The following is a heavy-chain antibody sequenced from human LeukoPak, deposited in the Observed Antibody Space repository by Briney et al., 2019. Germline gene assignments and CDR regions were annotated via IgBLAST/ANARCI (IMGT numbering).Heavy chain of an antibody. CDR2: INPSGGST. CDR1: GYTFTSYY. D-gene: IGHD6-19*01. CDR3: AREDSSGWYQRDHFDY. Sequence: ASVKVSCKASGYTFTSYYMHWVRQAPGQGLEWMGIINPSGGSTSYAQKFQGRVTMTRDTSTSTVYMELSGLRSEDTAVYYCAREDSSGWYQRDHFDYWGQGTLVTVSS. V-gene: IGHV1-46*01. J-gene: IGHJ4*02.